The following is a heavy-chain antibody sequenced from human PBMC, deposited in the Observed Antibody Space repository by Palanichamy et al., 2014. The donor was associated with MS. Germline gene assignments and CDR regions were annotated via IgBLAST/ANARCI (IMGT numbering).Heavy chain of an antibody. D-gene: IGHD6-19*01. CDR1: GSSVTSTTFY. J-gene: IGHJ5*02. V-gene: IGHV4-39*02. CDR3: ATEWLVAPLFDP. Sequence: QLQLHESGPGLVKPSETLSLTCTISGSSVTSTTFYWAWIRQRPGKGLEWIGNFHYTGSTSYNPSLQNRAAISLDTSKNQFSLKLTSVTAADTAVFYCATEWLVAPLFDPWGRGTLVTVSS. CDR2: FHYTGST.